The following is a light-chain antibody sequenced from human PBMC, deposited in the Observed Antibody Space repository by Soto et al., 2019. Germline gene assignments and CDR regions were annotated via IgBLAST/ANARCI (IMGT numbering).Light chain of an antibody. V-gene: IGLV1-47*02. CDR2: SHN. CDR1: GSNIGSNY. J-gene: IGLJ3*02. Sequence: QSVLTQPPSASGTPGQRVTISCSGSGSNIGSNYVFWYQHLPGTAPKLLIYSHNLRPSGVPDRFSGSTSGTSASLAISGLRSEDEGVYHCAAWDDSLSGVVFGGGTKLTVL. CDR3: AAWDDSLSGVV.